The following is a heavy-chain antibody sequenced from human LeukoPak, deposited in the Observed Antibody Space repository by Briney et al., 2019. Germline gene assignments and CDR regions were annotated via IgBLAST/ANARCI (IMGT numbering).Heavy chain of an antibody. CDR3: ARDTPTTGTRYFDY. J-gene: IGHJ4*02. CDR1: GFTVSGSF. D-gene: IGHD1-1*01. V-gene: IGHV3-66*01. CDR2: IYSGGGT. Sequence: QSGGSLRLSCAASGFTVSGSFMSWVRQAPGKGLEWVSVIYSGGGTYYADSVKGRFTISRDNSKNTLYLQMNSLRAEDTAIYYCARDTPTTGTRYFDYWGQGTLVTVSS.